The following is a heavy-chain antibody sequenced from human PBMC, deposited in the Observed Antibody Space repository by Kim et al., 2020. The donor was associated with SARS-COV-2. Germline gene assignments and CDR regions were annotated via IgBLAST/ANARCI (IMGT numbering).Heavy chain of an antibody. Sequence: SGKDLVTISIDNSKNTLYLQMNSLRAEDTAVYYCAREGVVVPAAIGAFDIWGQGTMVTVSS. V-gene: IGHV3-30*07. CDR3: AREGVVVPAAIGAFDI. J-gene: IGHJ3*02. D-gene: IGHD2-2*01.